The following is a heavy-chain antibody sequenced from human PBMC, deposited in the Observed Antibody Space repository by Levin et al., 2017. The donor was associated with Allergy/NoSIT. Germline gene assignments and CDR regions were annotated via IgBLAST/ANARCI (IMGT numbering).Heavy chain of an antibody. V-gene: IGHV3-9*01. CDR2: ISWNSGSI. D-gene: IGHD5-24*01. CDR1: GFTFDDYA. J-gene: IGHJ4*02. CDR3: AKEAEIGFDY. Sequence: GGSLRLSCAASGFTFDDYAMHWVRQAPGKGLEWVSGISWNSGSIGYADSVKGRFTISRDNAKNSLYLQMNSLRAEDTALYYCAKEAEIGFDYWGQGTLVTVSS.